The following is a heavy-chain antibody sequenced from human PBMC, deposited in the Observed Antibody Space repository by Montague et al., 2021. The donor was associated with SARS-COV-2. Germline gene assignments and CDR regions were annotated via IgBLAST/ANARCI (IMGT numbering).Heavy chain of an antibody. Sequence: SLRLSCAASGFTFSNYWMNWARQAPGKGLEWAASIKPDGSGQNYVDSVKGRFTISRDNAKKSLYLQMNSLRVDDTAVYYCARSLFSSGSFWGQGTLVPSPQ. CDR3: ARSLFSSGSF. V-gene: IGHV3-7*01. J-gene: IGHJ4*02. CDR2: IKPDGSGQ. D-gene: IGHD3-10*01. CDR1: GFTFSNYW.